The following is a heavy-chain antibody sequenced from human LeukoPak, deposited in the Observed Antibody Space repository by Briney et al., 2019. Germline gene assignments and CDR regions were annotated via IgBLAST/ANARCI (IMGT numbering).Heavy chain of an antibody. CDR3: ATDLRRSGSYYYYYYYMDV. CDR2: FDPEDGET. V-gene: IGHV1-24*01. CDR1: GYTLTELS. D-gene: IGHD1-26*01. Sequence: ASVKVSCKVSGYTLTELSMHWVRQAPGKGLEWMGGFDPEDGETIYAQKFQGRVTMTEDTSTDTAYMELSSLRSEDTAVYYCATDLRRSGSYYYYYYYMDVWGKGTTVTVSS. J-gene: IGHJ6*03.